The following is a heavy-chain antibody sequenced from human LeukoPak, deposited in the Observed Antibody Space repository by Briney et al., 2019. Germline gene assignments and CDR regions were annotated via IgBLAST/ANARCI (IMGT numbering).Heavy chain of an antibody. CDR2: IFSRGIP. D-gene: IGHD5-12*01. CDR1: VDSRSNFY. V-gene: IGHV4-4*07. Sequence: SETLSLTCSFSVDSRSNFYWNRLRQPAGTGLEWIGRIFSRGIPNYSPSLKSRVTMSVDTSKNQFSPKLSSVTAADTAVYYCARHDSGYDYPFDYWGQGTLVTVSS. CDR3: ARHDSGYDYPFDY. J-gene: IGHJ4*02.